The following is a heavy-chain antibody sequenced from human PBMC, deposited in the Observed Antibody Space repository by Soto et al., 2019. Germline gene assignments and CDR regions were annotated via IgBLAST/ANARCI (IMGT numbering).Heavy chain of an antibody. CDR3: ARAGSGHDAFDI. CDR2: ISFDGSNK. CDR1: GFAFSGYA. V-gene: IGHV3-30-3*01. J-gene: IGHJ3*02. Sequence: PGGSLRLSCAASGFAFSGYAMHWVRRAPGKGLEWVAVISFDGSNKYYADSVKGRFTISRDNSKNTLYLQMNSLRAEDTAMYYCARAGSGHDAFDIWGQGTMVTVSS. D-gene: IGHD3-10*01.